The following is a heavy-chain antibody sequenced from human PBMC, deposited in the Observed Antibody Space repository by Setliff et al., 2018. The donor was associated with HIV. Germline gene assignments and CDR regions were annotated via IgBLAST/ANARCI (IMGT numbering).Heavy chain of an antibody. Sequence: SEALSLTCTVSGDSSSNDYWTWVRQPPGKGLEWIGNIHTSGTTKYNPSLNSRVTISVDMSKSQFSLRLSSVTAADTAMYYCAREYYRSGGYYSGWKYYYMDVWGKGTTVTVSS. CDR3: AREYYRSGGYYSGWKYYYMDV. CDR1: GDSSSNDY. CDR2: IHTSGTT. J-gene: IGHJ6*03. V-gene: IGHV4-4*08. D-gene: IGHD2-15*01.